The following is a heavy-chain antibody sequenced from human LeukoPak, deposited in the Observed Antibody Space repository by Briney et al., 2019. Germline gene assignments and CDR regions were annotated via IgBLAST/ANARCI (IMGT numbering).Heavy chain of an antibody. J-gene: IGHJ4*02. CDR2: IPRDGSYE. V-gene: IGHV3-30*02. CDR3: ANIPNSFGPDY. D-gene: IGHD3-16*01. Sequence: GESLRLSCAASGFSFSSYGMQWVRLAPGRGLEWVAFIPRDGSYEKYADSVKGRFAISRDNSKSTLYLHMNSLRAEDTAVYYCANIPNSFGPDYWGQGSLVTVSS. CDR1: GFSFSSYG.